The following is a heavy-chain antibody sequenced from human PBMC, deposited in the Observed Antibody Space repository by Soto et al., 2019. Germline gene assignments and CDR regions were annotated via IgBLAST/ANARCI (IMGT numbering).Heavy chain of an antibody. CDR3: AKDQENGAYDTTRPTDY. CDR1: GYSFTSYW. J-gene: IGHJ4*02. D-gene: IGHD3-22*01. Sequence: GESLKISCKGSGYSFTSYWIGWVRQMPGKGLEWMGIIYPGDSDTRYSPSFQGQVTISADNSKDTLCLQMDSLRPEDMAVYYCAKDQENGAYDTTRPTDYWGQGTLVTVSS. CDR2: IYPGDSDT. V-gene: IGHV5-51*01.